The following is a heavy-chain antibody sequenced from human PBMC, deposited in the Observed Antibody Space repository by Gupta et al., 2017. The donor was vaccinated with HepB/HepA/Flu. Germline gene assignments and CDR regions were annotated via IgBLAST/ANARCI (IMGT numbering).Heavy chain of an antibody. CDR3: AKEKESAADAFDI. J-gene: IGHJ3*02. Sequence: QVQLVESGGGVVQPGRSLRLSCAASGFTFSSYGLHWVRQAPGKGLEWVAVISYDGSNKYYADSVKGRFTISRDNSKNTLYLQMNSLRAEDTAVYYCAKEKESAADAFDIWGQGTMVTVSS. CDR2: ISYDGSNK. V-gene: IGHV3-30*18. CDR1: GFTFSSYG. D-gene: IGHD6-13*01.